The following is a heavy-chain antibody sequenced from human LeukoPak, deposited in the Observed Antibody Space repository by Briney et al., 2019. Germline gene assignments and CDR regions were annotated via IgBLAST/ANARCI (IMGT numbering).Heavy chain of an antibody. D-gene: IGHD6-19*01. Sequence: SVKVSCKASGGTFSSYAISWVRQAPGQGLEWMGGIIPIFGTANYAQKFQGRVTITTDESTSTAYMELSSLRSEDTAVYYCARHWSQWLVGRIAYLNWFEPWGQGTLVTVSS. J-gene: IGHJ5*02. V-gene: IGHV1-69*05. CDR2: IIPIFGTA. CDR1: GGTFSSYA. CDR3: ARHWSQWLVGRIAYLNWFEP.